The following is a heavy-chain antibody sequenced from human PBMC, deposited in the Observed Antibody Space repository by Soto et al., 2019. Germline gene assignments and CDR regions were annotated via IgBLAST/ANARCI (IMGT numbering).Heavy chain of an antibody. J-gene: IGHJ4*02. CDR1: GFTFSSYG. D-gene: IGHD5-18*01. CDR2: ISYDGSNK. CDR3: ARGPQSGLTAMVRSYFDY. V-gene: IGHV3-30*03. Sequence: QVQLVESGGGVVQPGRSLRLSCAASGFTFSSYGMHWVRQAPGKGLEWVAVISYDGSNKYYADSVKGRFTISRDNSKNTLYLQMNSLRAEDTAVFYCARGPQSGLTAMVRSYFDYWGQGAPVTVSS.